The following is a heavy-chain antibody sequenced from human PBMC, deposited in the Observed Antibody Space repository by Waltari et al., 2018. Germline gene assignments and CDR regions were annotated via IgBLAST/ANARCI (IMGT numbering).Heavy chain of an antibody. J-gene: IGHJ1*01. CDR1: GYSFSNYW. Sequence: DVQLVQSGAEVTKPGESLKISCDASGYSFSNYWGGWVRQVPGKGFEWMGIVYPADSQTRSRPSFQGKVTTSADKSINTGYLQWRSVTPSDTAIEYCARHIGSPGYAEFWGLGTQVTVSS. V-gene: IGHV5-51*02. CDR3: ARHIGSPGYAEF. CDR2: VYPADSQT. D-gene: IGHD2-2*01.